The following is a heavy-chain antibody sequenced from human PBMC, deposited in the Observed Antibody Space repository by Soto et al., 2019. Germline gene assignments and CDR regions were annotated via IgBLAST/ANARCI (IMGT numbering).Heavy chain of an antibody. CDR1: GYIFTTYA. Sequence: ASVKVSCKASGYIFTTYAMHWVRQAPGQRLEWMGWINAVNGHTKYSQKFQGRVTFAGDTSASTAYMELSSLTSDDTAVYYCARGARGEPWEDYFDYWGQGTLVTVSS. CDR3: ARGARGEPWEDYFDY. D-gene: IGHD3-16*01. CDR2: INAVNGHT. V-gene: IGHV1-3*01. J-gene: IGHJ4*02.